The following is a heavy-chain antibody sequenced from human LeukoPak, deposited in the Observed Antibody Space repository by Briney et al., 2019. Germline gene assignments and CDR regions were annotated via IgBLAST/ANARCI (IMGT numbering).Heavy chain of an antibody. D-gene: IGHD3-3*01. CDR1: GFTFSSYA. Sequence: GGSLRLSCATSGFTFSSYAMSWVRQAPGKGLEWVSAISGSGGSTYYADSVKGRFTISRDNSKNTLYLQMNSLRAEDTAVYYCAKDIFGQIDAFDIWGQGTMVTVSS. CDR3: AKDIFGQIDAFDI. CDR2: ISGSGGST. V-gene: IGHV3-23*01. J-gene: IGHJ3*02.